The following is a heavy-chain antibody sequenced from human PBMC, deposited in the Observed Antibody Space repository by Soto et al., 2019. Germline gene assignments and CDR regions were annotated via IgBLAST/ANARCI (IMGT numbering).Heavy chain of an antibody. CDR1: GFTFSSYA. J-gene: IGHJ6*02. Sequence: GESLKISCAASGFTFSSYAMSWVRQAPGKGLEWVSAISYSGGSTYYADSVKGRFTISRDNSKNTLYLQMNSLRAEDTAAYYCAKVLNPYSSSWYDVNHPPNYYYYGMDVWGQGTTVTVSS. D-gene: IGHD6-13*01. CDR3: AKVLNPYSSSWYDVNHPPNYYYYGMDV. CDR2: ISYSGGST. V-gene: IGHV3-23*01.